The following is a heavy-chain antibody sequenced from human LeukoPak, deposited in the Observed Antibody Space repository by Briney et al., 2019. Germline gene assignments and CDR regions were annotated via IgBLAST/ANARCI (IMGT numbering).Heavy chain of an antibody. CDR1: GFTLRSNS. J-gene: IGHJ4*02. V-gene: IGHV3-53*01. Sequence: GGSLRLSCTVSGFTLRSNSMSCVRQAPGKGVEWVSFIYSDKTHYSYSVKGRFTISRDNSKNTLYLQMNSLRAEDTAVYYCARRAGAYSHPYDYWGQGTLVTVSS. CDR2: IYSDKT. CDR3: ARRAGAYSHPYDY. D-gene: IGHD4/OR15-4a*01.